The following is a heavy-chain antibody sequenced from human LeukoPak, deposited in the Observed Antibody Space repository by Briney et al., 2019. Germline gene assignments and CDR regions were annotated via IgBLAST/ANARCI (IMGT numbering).Heavy chain of an antibody. CDR2: IYYSGST. Sequence: SETLSLTCTVSGGSISSSSYSWGWIRQPPGKGLEWIGSIYYSGSTYYNPSLKSRVTISVDTSKNQFSLKLSSVTAADTAVYYCARRSSSWTTPMFDYWGQGTLVTVSS. J-gene: IGHJ4*02. CDR1: GGSISSSSYS. CDR3: ARRSSSWTTPMFDY. D-gene: IGHD6-13*01. V-gene: IGHV4-39*01.